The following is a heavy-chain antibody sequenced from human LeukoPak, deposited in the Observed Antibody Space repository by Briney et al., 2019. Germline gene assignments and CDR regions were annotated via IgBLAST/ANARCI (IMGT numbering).Heavy chain of an antibody. D-gene: IGHD3-3*01. CDR1: GGTFSSYA. V-gene: IGHV1-69*06. CDR3: ARDWLRFLEWLSSGDYYYMDV. Sequence: GASLKVSCKASGGTFSSYAISWVRQAPGQGLEWMGRIIPIFGTANYAQKFQGRVTITADKSTSTAYMELSSLRSEDTAVYYCARDWLRFLEWLSSGDYYYMDVWGKGTTVTVSS. J-gene: IGHJ6*03. CDR2: IIPIFGTA.